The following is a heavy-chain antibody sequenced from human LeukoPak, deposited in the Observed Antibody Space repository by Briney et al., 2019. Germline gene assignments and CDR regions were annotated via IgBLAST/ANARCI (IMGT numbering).Heavy chain of an antibody. CDR2: IYYSGST. J-gene: IGHJ4*02. V-gene: IGHV4-59*08. Sequence: SETLSLTCTVSGGSISSYYWSWIRQPPGKKLEWIGYIYYSGSTNYNPSLKSRVTISVDTSKNQFSLKLSSVTAADTAVYYCARENGDYDYWGQGTLVTVSS. D-gene: IGHD4-17*01. CDR1: GGSISSYY. CDR3: ARENGDYDY.